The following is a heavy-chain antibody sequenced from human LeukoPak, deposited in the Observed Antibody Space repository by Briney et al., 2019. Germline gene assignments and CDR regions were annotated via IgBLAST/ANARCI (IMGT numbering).Heavy chain of an antibody. Sequence: GGSLRLSCVASGFSFSSFWMTWVRQAPGKGLEWVANINQEGSEKNYADSVKGRFIISRDNAKNSVYLQLNSLAAEDTAVYYCACDGGVTGYDLLDYWGQGTLVTVSS. D-gene: IGHD5-12*01. CDR1: GFSFSSFW. CDR3: ACDGGVTGYDLLDY. CDR2: INQEGSEK. J-gene: IGHJ4*02. V-gene: IGHV3-7*01.